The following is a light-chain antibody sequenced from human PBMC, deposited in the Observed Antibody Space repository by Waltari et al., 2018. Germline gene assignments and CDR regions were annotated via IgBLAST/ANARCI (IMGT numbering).Light chain of an antibody. J-gene: IGKJ4*01. V-gene: IGKV3-15*01. CDR2: DAS. CDR1: HSVKTN. Sequence: EVVMTQSPATLSVSPGERATLSCRASHSVKTNLAWYQQKPGQAPRLVLFDASTRATGIPARFSGSWSGTEFTLTISSLQPEDFATYYCQQSNTFPLTFGGGTKVEIK. CDR3: QQSNTFPLT.